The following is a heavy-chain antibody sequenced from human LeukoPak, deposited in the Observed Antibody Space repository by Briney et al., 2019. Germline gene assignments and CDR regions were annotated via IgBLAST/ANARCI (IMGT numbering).Heavy chain of an antibody. V-gene: IGHV3-23*01. D-gene: IGHD5-12*01. CDR3: AKALSGYHFDY. CDR2: ISGSGGNT. CDR1: GFTFSSYG. J-gene: IGHJ4*02. Sequence: PGGSLRLSCAASGFTFSSYGMSWVRRAPGKGLEWVSGISGSGGNTYYADSVKGRFTISRDNSQNTLYLQMNTLGAEDTAVYYCAKALSGYHFDYWGQGTLATVSA.